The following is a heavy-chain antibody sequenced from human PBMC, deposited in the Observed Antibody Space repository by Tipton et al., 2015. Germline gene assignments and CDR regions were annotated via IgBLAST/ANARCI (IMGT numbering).Heavy chain of an antibody. J-gene: IGHJ4*02. Sequence: TLSLTCAVSAYSISSDYYWGWIRQPPGKGLEWIGSISHSGNTYYNPSLKSRVTISLDTSKNQFSLKLNSVTAADTAVYYCARARGRHGGLFDSWGQGTLVTVSS. CDR3: ARARGRHGGLFDS. CDR1: AYSISSDYY. V-gene: IGHV4-38-2*01. D-gene: IGHD4-23*01. CDR2: ISHSGNT.